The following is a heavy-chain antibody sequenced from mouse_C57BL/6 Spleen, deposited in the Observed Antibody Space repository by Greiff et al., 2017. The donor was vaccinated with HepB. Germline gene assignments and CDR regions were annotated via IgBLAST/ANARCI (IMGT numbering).Heavy chain of an antibody. J-gene: IGHJ4*01. V-gene: IGHV1-15*01. CDR1: GYTFTDYE. CDR2: IDPETGGT. Sequence: QVHVKQSGAELVRPGASVTLSCKASGYTFTDYEMHWVKQTPVHGLEWIGAIDPETGGTAYNQKFKGKAILTADKSSSTAYMELRSLTSEDSAVYYCALQLRLPYYAMDYWGQGTSVTVSS. D-gene: IGHD3-2*02. CDR3: ALQLRLPYYAMDY.